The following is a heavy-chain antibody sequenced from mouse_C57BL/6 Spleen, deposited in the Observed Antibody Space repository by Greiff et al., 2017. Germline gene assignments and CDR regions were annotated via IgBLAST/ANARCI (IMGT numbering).Heavy chain of an antibody. J-gene: IGHJ3*01. CDR2: LDPSDSYT. Sequence: QVQLQQPGAELVMPGASVKLSCKASGYTFTSYWMHWVKQRPGQGLEWIGELDPSDSYTNYNQKFKGKSTLTVDKSSSTAYMQLSSLTSEDSAVYYCARGKTYYGYDWFAYWGQGTLVTVSA. CDR1: GYTFTSYW. D-gene: IGHD2-2*01. V-gene: IGHV1-69*01. CDR3: ARGKTYYGYDWFAY.